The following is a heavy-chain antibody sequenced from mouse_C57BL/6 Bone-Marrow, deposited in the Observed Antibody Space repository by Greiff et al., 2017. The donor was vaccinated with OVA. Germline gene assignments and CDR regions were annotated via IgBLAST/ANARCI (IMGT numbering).Heavy chain of an antibody. V-gene: IGHV1-42*01. CDR2: FNPSTGGT. CDR1: GYSFTGYY. Sequence: VQLQQSGPELVKPGASVKISCKASGYSFTGYYMNWVKQSPEKSLEWIGEFNPSTGGTTYNQKFKAKATLTVDKSSSTAYMQLKSLTSEDSAVYYCARGAYWGQGTLVTVSA. J-gene: IGHJ3*01. CDR3: ARGAY.